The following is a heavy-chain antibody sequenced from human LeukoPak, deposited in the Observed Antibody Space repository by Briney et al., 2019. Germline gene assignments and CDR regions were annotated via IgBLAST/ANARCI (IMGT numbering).Heavy chain of an antibody. Sequence: KPGESLKISCKGSGYSFTSYWIGWVRQMPGKGLEWMGIIYPGDSDTRYSPSFQGQVAISADKSISTAYLQWSSLKASDTAMYYCARVYCSSTSCSENWFDPWGQGTLVTVSS. V-gene: IGHV5-51*01. CDR2: IYPGDSDT. CDR1: GYSFTSYW. CDR3: ARVYCSSTSCSENWFDP. J-gene: IGHJ5*02. D-gene: IGHD2-2*01.